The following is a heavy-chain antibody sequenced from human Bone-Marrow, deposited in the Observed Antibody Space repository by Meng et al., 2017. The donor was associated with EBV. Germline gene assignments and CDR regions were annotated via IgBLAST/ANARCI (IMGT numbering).Heavy chain of an antibody. CDR3: SRDLAGSDDY. CDR2: INEDGTIT. V-gene: IGHV3-74*01. CDR1: EFTLRRYW. Sequence: EVQLVESGGALVQPGGSLRLSCAASEFTLRRYWMHWVRQGPGKEPLWVSRINEDGTITNYADSVKGRFTISRDNAKNTLYLQMNSLRAEDTAVYYCSRDLAGSDDYWGRGTLVTVSS. J-gene: IGHJ4*02. D-gene: IGHD1-14*01.